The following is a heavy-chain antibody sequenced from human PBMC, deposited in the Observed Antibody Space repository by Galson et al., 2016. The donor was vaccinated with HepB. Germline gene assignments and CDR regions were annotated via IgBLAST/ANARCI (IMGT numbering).Heavy chain of an antibody. CDR1: GFTFSTYA. CDR3: AKWSDAAATY. V-gene: IGHV3-23*01. CDR2: CSGRGDTT. Sequence: SLRLSCAGTGFTFSTYAMSWVRQAPGKRLDWVSACSGRGDTTYYADSVKGRFSISRDNSKNTLYLQMSSLTAEDTAVYYCAKWSDAAATYWGQGALVTVSS. J-gene: IGHJ4*02. D-gene: IGHD6-13*01.